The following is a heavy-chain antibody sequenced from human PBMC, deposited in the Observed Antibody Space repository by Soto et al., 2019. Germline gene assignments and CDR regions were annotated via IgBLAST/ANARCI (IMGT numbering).Heavy chain of an antibody. D-gene: IGHD4-17*01. CDR3: ARSLNDYGDPDAFDI. Sequence: QLQLQESGSGLVEPSQTLSLTCAVSGGSISSGGYSWSWIRQPPGKGLEWIGYIYHSGSTYYNPSLKSRVTISVDRSKNQFSLKLSSVTAADTAVYYCARSLNDYGDPDAFDIWGQGKMVTVSS. J-gene: IGHJ3*02. CDR2: IYHSGST. CDR1: GGSISSGGYS. V-gene: IGHV4-30-2*01.